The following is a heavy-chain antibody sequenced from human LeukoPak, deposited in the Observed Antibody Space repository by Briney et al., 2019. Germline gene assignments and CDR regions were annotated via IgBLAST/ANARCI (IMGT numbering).Heavy chain of an antibody. J-gene: IGHJ4*02. D-gene: IGHD2-2*01. CDR1: GGTFSSYA. CDR2: IIPIFGTA. V-gene: IGHV1-69*06. CDR3: ASLYCSSTSCPNDY. Sequence: ASVKVSCKASGGTFSSYAISWVRQAPGQGLEWMGGIIPIFGTANYAQKFQGRVTITADKSTSTAYKELSSLRSEDTAVYYCASLYCSSTSCPNDYWGQGTLVTVSS.